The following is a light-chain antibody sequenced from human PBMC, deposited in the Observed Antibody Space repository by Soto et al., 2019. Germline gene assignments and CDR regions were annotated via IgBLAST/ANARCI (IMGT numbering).Light chain of an antibody. Sequence: EIVLTQSPGTLSLSPGERATLSCRAGQSVSSNYLAWYQQKPGQAPRLLIYGASSRATGIPDRFSGSGSGTDFTLTISRLEPEDFAVYYCQQYGSSSITFGQGTRLEIK. CDR3: QQYGSSSIT. CDR2: GAS. V-gene: IGKV3-20*01. J-gene: IGKJ5*01. CDR1: QSVSSNY.